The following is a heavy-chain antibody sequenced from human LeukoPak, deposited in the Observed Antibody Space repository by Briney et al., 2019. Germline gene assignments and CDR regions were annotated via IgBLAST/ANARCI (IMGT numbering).Heavy chain of an antibody. J-gene: IGHJ4*02. D-gene: IGHD3-9*01. CDR1: GFTFSSYA. V-gene: IGHV3-23*01. CDR3: AKWGDFGILTGYYVSDF. Sequence: GRSLRLSCAASGFTFSSYAMSWVRQAPGKGLEWVSAVTGRGGSTYYADPVKGRFTISRDNSRNTLFLQMNSLRAEDTAIYYCAKWGDFGILTGYYVSDFWGQGTLVTVSS. CDR2: VTGRGGST.